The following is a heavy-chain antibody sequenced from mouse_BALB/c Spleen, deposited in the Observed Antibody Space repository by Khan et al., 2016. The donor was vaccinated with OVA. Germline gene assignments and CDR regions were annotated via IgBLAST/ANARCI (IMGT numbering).Heavy chain of an antibody. CDR3: ARREYLMTWFAY. CDR1: GFSLTNFG. Sequence: QLQESGPGLVQPSQSLSITCTVSGFSLTNFGVHWVRQSPGKGLEWLGVIWSGGSTDYNAAFKSRLSISKDNSKSQVFFKMNSLQANDTATYYCARREYLMTWFAYWGQGTLVTVSA. V-gene: IGHV2-2*02. CDR2: IWSGGST. J-gene: IGHJ3*01.